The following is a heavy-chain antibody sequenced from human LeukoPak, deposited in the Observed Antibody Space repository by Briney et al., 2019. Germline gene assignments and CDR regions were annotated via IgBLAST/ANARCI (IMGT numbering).Heavy chain of an antibody. V-gene: IGHV3-7*01. CDR3: ARDMGHCSSTSCYWSYYYYGMDV. CDR2: IKQDGSEK. CDR1: GFTFSNAW. Sequence: GGSLRLSCAASGFTFSNAWMSWVRQAPVKELEWVANIKQDGSEKYYVDSVKGRFTISRDNAKNSLYLQMNSLRAEDTAVYYCARDMGHCSSTSCYWSYYYYGMDVWGQGTTVTVSS. D-gene: IGHD2-2*01. J-gene: IGHJ6*02.